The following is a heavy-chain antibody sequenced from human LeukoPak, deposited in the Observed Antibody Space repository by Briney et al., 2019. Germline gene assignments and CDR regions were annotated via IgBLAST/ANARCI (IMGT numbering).Heavy chain of an antibody. J-gene: IGHJ3*02. V-gene: IGHV1-69*13. CDR2: IIPIFGTA. D-gene: IGHD1-1*01. CDR1: GGTFSSYG. CDR3: ARGWNPVAFDI. Sequence: SVTASCKGSGGTFSSYGISWVRQAPGQGLEWMGGIIPIFGTANYAQKLQGRVTITADESTSTAYMELSSLRSEDAAVYYCARGWNPVAFDIWGQGTMVTVSS.